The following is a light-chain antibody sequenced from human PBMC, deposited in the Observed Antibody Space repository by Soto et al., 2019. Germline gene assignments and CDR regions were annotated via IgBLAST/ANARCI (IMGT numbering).Light chain of an antibody. CDR2: DAS. Sequence: EIVLTQSPATLSLSPGERATLSCRASQSVSSYLAWYQQKPGQVPRLVIYDASNRATGIPGRFSGSWSGTDFTLTISSLEPEDFGVYYCQQRSSWHRTFGQGTQVEIK. J-gene: IGKJ1*01. V-gene: IGKV3-11*01. CDR1: QSVSSY. CDR3: QQRSSWHRT.